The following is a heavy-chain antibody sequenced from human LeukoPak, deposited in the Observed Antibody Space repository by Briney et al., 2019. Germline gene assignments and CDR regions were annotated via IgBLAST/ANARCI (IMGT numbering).Heavy chain of an antibody. CDR2: ISGSGDNT. Sequence: PGGSLRLSCAASGFTFSGFAMSWVRRTPGKGLEWVSGISGSGDNTLYADSVKGRFTISRDYSKNTLNLQMNSLRVEDTAVYYCAKGIGSARIAVADYCYFHYWGQGALLTVSS. V-gene: IGHV3-23*01. CDR1: GFTFSGFA. CDR3: AKGIGSARIAVADYCYFHY. D-gene: IGHD6-19*01. J-gene: IGHJ4*02.